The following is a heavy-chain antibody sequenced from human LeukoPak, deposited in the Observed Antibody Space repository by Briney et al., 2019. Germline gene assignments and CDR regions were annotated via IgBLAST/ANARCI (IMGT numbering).Heavy chain of an antibody. CDR2: INPSGGST. Sequence: ASVKVSCKASGYTFTSCYMHWVRQAPGQGLEWMGIINPSGGSTSYAQKFQGRVTMTRDMSTSTVYMELSSLRSEDTAVYYCARGGLWFGESQPLDYWGQGTLVTVSS. D-gene: IGHD3-10*01. CDR1: GYTFTSCY. J-gene: IGHJ4*02. CDR3: ARGGLWFGESQPLDY. V-gene: IGHV1-46*01.